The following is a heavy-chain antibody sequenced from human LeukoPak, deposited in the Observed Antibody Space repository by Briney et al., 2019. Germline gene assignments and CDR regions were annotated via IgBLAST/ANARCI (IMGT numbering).Heavy chain of an antibody. D-gene: IGHD1-26*01. CDR1: GASVSSASY. CDR2: IYNGVNT. Sequence: SETLSLTCTVSGASVSSASYWTWIRQPPGKGVEWTAHIYNGVNTNYNPSLKSRVTISVDTSKNQFSLRLNSVTAADTAVYYCARSRAFNSGAFDPWGQGSLVTVSS. CDR3: ARSRAFNSGAFDP. J-gene: IGHJ5*02. V-gene: IGHV4-61*01.